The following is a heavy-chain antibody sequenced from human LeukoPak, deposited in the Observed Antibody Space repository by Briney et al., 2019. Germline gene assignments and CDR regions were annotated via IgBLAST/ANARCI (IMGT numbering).Heavy chain of an antibody. V-gene: IGHV3-30-3*01. CDR3: ARAIAVAGTWFDY. CDR2: ISYDGSNK. Sequence: GGSLRLSCAASGFTFSSYAMPWVRQAPGKGLEWVAVISYDGSNKYYADSVKGRFTISRDNSKNTLYLQMNSLRAEDTAVYYCARAIAVAGTWFDYWGQGTLVTVSS. J-gene: IGHJ4*02. D-gene: IGHD6-19*01. CDR1: GFTFSSYA.